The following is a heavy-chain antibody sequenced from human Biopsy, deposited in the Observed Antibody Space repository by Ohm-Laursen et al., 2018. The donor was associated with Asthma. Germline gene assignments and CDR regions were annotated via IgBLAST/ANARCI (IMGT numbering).Heavy chain of an antibody. J-gene: IGHJ5*02. V-gene: IGHV4-34*01. D-gene: IGHD4-17*01. CDR1: GGSFSNYY. Sequence: GTLSLTCAVYGGSFSNYYWTWIRQPPGKGLEWIGEINHRGSTNYNPSLKSRVTLSVDTSKNQFSLSLTSVTAADAAVYYCARTTYGHDGFDPWGQGTLVTVSS. CDR2: INHRGST. CDR3: ARTTYGHDGFDP.